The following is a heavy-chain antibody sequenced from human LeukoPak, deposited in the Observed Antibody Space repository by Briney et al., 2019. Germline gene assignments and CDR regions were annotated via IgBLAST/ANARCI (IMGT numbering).Heavy chain of an antibody. Sequence: SETLSLTCTVSGGSISSSSYYWGWIRQPPGRGLEWIGSIYYSGSTYYNPSLKSRVTISVDTSKNQFSLKLSSVTAADTAVYFCARHVGSSWYQWIDYWGQGTLVTVSS. CDR2: IYYSGST. J-gene: IGHJ4*02. CDR1: GGSISSSSYY. V-gene: IGHV4-39*01. D-gene: IGHD6-13*01. CDR3: ARHVGSSWYQWIDY.